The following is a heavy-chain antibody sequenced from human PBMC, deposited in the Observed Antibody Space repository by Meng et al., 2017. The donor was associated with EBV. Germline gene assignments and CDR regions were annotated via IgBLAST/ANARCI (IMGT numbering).Heavy chain of an antibody. CDR2: INPNSGGT. J-gene: IGHJ4*02. Sequence: LGKFGAEVKKPGASCKVACKASGYTFTGYYMHWVRQAPGQGLEWMGRINPNSGGTNYAQKFQGRVTMTRDTSISTAYMELSRLRSDDTAVYYCARVGIAVAGTGGYWGQGTLVTVSS. CDR3: ARVGIAVAGTGGY. CDR1: GYTFTGYY. D-gene: IGHD6-19*01. V-gene: IGHV1-2*06.